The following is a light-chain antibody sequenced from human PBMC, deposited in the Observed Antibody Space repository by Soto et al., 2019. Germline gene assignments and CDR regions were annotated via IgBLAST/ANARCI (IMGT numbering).Light chain of an antibody. CDR2: GAS. CDR1: QSVSSD. V-gene: IGKV3-20*01. J-gene: IGKJ5*01. CDR3: QQYGSSLFT. Sequence: EIVLTQSPATLSLSPGERATFSCRASQSVSSDLVWYQQKPGQAPRLLIYGASSRATGIPDRFSGSGSGTDFTLTISRLEPEDFAVYYCQQYGSSLFTFGQGTRLEIK.